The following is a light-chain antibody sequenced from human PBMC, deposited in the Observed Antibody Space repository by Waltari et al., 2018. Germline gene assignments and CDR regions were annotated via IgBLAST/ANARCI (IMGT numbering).Light chain of an antibody. CDR1: QDINND. V-gene: IGKV1-27*01. Sequence: DIQMTQSPSSLSASVGDRNTITCRASQDINNDLAWYQQKPGKVPTLLISGAFTLHSGVPSRFSGSASGTVFTLTISSLQPEDFATYYCQKYNNVPQPFGGGTKVEIK. J-gene: IGKJ4*01. CDR3: QKYNNVPQP. CDR2: GAF.